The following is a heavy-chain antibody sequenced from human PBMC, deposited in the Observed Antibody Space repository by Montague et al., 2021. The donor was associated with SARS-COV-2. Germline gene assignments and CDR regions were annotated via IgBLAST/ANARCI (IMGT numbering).Heavy chain of an antibody. CDR2: ITSSGDYI. Sequence: SLRLSCAASGFTFSNFFMNRVRQAPGKGLEWVSSITSSGDYIWYADSPKGRFTGSRDNAKNSVYLQMSSLRAEDTAVYYCARELGRTGAFDIWGQGTAVTVSS. D-gene: IGHD4-17*01. CDR1: GFTFSNFF. CDR3: ARELGRTGAFDI. J-gene: IGHJ3*02. V-gene: IGHV3-21*01.